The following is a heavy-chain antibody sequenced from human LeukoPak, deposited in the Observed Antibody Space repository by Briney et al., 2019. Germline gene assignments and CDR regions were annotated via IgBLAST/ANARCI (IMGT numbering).Heavy chain of an antibody. CDR3: ASVRYCSGGSCYSSWFDP. CDR1: GYTFTSYA. V-gene: IGHV1-3*01. CDR2: INAGNGNT. J-gene: IGHJ5*02. D-gene: IGHD2-15*01. Sequence: ASVKVSCKASGYTFTSYAMHWVRQAPGQRLEWMGWINAGNGNTKYSQKFQGRVTMTTDTSTSTAYMELRSLRSGDTAVYYCASVRYCSGGSCYSSWFDPWGQGTLVTVSS.